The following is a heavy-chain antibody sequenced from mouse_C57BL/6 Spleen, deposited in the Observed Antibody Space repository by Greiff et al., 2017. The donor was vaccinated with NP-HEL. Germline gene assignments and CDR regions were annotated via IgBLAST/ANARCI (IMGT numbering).Heavy chain of an antibody. CDR1: GYTFTSYW. CDR3: ARYDGYYNY. V-gene: IGHV1-53*01. J-gene: IGHJ2*01. CDR2: INPSNGGT. Sequence: VQLQQPGTELVKPGASGYTFTSYWMHWVKQRPGQGLEWIGNINPSNGGTNYNEKFKSKATLTVDKSSSTAYMQLSSLTSEDSAVYYCARYDGYYNYWGQGTTLTVSS. D-gene: IGHD2-3*01.